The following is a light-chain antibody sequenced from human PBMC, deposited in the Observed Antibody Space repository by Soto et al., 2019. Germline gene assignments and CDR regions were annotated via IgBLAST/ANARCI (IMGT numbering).Light chain of an antibody. CDR3: QHYSSVWT. V-gene: IGKV1-5*01. J-gene: IGKJ1*01. CDR1: QSISSY. CDR2: DAS. Sequence: DIQMTQSPSSLSASVGDRVTITCRASQSISSYLNWYQQKPGKAPNLLIHDASTLESGVPSRFSGSGSGTEFTLTISSLQPDDFATYYCQHYSSVWTFGQGNKV.